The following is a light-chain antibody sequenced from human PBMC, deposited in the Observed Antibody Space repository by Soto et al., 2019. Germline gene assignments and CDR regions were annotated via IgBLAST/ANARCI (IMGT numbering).Light chain of an antibody. J-gene: IGKJ4*01. Sequence: EIVLTQSPATLSLSPGERATLSCRASQSVGTYFAWYQQKPGQAPRLLIYASSNWATGIPARFSGSGSGTDFTLTISSLEPEDFAVYYCQQRSDWPSTFGGGTKVEIK. CDR3: QQRSDWPST. CDR1: QSVGTY. CDR2: ASS. V-gene: IGKV3-11*01.